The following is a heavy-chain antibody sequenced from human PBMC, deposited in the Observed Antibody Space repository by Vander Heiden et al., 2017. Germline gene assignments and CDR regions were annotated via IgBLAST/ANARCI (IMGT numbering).Heavy chain of an antibody. J-gene: IGHJ4*02. Sequence: QGHMVETGGVVVQPGSSLRLSCEASGFSFPTYGMHWVRQAPGKGLEWVAVISMDGTNKYYADSVKGRFIISRDNSMHTLDLQMNSLRVEDTAVYYCAKASSGFDIWGQRTLVTVSS. CDR2: ISMDGTNK. CDR3: AKASSGFDI. CDR1: GFSFPTYG. D-gene: IGHD6-25*01. V-gene: IGHV3-30*18.